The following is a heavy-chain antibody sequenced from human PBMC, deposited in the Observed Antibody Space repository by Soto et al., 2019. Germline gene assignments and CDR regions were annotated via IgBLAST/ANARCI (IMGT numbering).Heavy chain of an antibody. Sequence: PGGSLRLSCSASGFTFSEYSMHWVRQAPGKGLQYVSTISSDGDITYYADSVKGRFTISRDNSKNTLYLQMNSLRLEDTAVYYYVKVSSFFDILTGSYSTKFSHPRGQGPLVTLCS. CDR1: GFTFSEYS. CDR2: ISSDGDIT. CDR3: VKVSSFFDILTGSYSTKFSHP. D-gene: IGHD3-9*01. J-gene: IGHJ5*02. V-gene: IGHV3-64D*06.